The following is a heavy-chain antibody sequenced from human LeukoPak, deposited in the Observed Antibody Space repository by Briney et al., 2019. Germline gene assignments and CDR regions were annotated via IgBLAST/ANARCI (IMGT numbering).Heavy chain of an antibody. D-gene: IGHD3-9*01. J-gene: IGHJ2*01. CDR1: SGSMNNHY. CDR2: IYYSGST. CDR3: ARYILTVTGYWYFDL. Sequence: PAETLSLTCTVSSGSMNNHYWSWIRQPPGKGLEWVGYIYYSGSTNYNPSLKSRVAISVDTSKNQFSLSLNSVTAADTAVYFCARYILTVTGYWYFDLWGRGTLVTVSS. V-gene: IGHV4-59*08.